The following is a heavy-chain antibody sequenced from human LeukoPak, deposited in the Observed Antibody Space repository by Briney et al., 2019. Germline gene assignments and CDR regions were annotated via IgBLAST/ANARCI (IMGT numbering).Heavy chain of an antibody. V-gene: IGHV4-59*08. D-gene: IGHD6-19*01. CDR1: GDSLSSHY. CDR2: IYGSGST. J-gene: IGHJ4*02. CDR3: ARNVGWYSHDS. Sequence: SETLSLTCTVSGDSLSSHYWSWIRQPPGKGLEWIGYIYGSGSTHYDPSLRSRVTISEDTSKNQFSLKLTSVTAADTAVYYCARNVGWYSHDSWGQGALVTVSS.